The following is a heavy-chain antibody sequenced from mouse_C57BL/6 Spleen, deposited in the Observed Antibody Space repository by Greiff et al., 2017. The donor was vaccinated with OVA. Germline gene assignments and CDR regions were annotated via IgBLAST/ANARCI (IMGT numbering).Heavy chain of an antibody. V-gene: IGHV7-3*01. CDR1: GFTFTDYY. CDR2: IRNKANGYTT. J-gene: IGHJ2*01. Sequence: EVQGVESGGGLVQPGGSLSLSCAASGFTFTDYYMCWVRQPPGKALEWLGFIRNKANGYTTEYSASVKGRFTISRANYQSILYLQMNALRAEDSATYDCGRYSNYPNYFDYWGQGTTLTVSA. CDR3: GRYSNYPNYFDY. D-gene: IGHD2-1*01.